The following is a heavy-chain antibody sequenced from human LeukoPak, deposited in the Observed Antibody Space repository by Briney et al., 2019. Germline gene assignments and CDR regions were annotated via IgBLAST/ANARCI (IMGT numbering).Heavy chain of an antibody. V-gene: IGHV3-23*01. CDR3: AIDPNWGVDY. Sequence: GGSLRLSCVASGFTFTSDAMNWVRQAPGKGLEWVSSTVSRGTTQYADSVKGRFTVSRDNSKNTLYLQMNSLRAEDTAVYYCAIDPNWGVDYWGQGVLVTVSS. CDR2: TVSRGTT. CDR1: GFTFTSDA. J-gene: IGHJ4*02. D-gene: IGHD7-27*01.